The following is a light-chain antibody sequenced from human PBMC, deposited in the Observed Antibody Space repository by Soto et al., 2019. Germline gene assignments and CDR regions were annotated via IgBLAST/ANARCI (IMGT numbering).Light chain of an antibody. J-gene: IGLJ3*02. CDR2: EGS. V-gene: IGLV2-23*01. CDR3: CSFAGSSPWV. Sequence: QSALTQPASVSGSPGQSITIAWTVTRSDVGSYNLVSWYQQHPGKAPKLMIYEGSTRPSGVSNRFSGSKSGNTASLTISGLQAEDEADYYCCSFAGSSPWVFGGGTKLTVL. CDR1: RSDVGSYNL.